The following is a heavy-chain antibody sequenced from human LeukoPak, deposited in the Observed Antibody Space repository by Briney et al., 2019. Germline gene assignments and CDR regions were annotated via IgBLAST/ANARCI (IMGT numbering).Heavy chain of an antibody. D-gene: IGHD3-3*01. CDR1: GYTFTSYD. Sequence: ASVKVSCKASGYTFTSYDFNWVRQAPGQGPEWIGWMNPNSGTTGYAQKFQGRVTMTRDTSISTAYMDLSSLRSDDTAVYYCGRDYHLGGIDVWGQGTTVTVSS. J-gene: IGHJ6*02. CDR3: GRDYHLGGIDV. V-gene: IGHV1-8*01. CDR2: MNPNSGTT.